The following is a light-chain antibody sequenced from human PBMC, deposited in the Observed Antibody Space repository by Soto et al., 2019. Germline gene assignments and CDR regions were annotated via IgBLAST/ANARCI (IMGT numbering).Light chain of an antibody. J-gene: IGKJ1*01. Sequence: DIQMTQSPSSLSASVEHRVTITCRASQSISSYLNWYQQKPGKAPKLLIYAASSLQSGVPSRFSGSGSGTDFTLTISSLQPDDCATYYCQQRYSTPPWTFGQGTMVEIK. V-gene: IGKV1-39*01. CDR3: QQRYSTPPWT. CDR1: QSISSY. CDR2: AAS.